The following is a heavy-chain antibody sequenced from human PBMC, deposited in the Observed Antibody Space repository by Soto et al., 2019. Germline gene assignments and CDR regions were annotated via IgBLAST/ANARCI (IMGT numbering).Heavy chain of an antibody. CDR1: GFTVSSNY. V-gene: IGHV3-53*01. Sequence: EVQLMESGGGLIQPGGSLRLSCAASGFTVSSNYMSWVRQAPGKGLEWVSVIYSGGSTYYADSVKGRFTISRDNSKNTLYLQMNSLRAEDTAVYYCARVGWTVTTLGGPMDVWGQGTTVTVSS. CDR2: IYSGGST. CDR3: ARVGWTVTTLGGPMDV. D-gene: IGHD3-16*01. J-gene: IGHJ6*02.